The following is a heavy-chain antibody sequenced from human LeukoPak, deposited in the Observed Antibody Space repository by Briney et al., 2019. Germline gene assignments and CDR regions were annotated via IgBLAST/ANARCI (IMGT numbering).Heavy chain of an antibody. CDR2: IKSKTDGGTT. CDR3: TTDPVVSGVDY. J-gene: IGHJ4*02. Sequence: GGSLRLSCAASGFTFSNAWMSRVRQAPGKGLEWVGRIKSKTDGGTTDYAAPVKGRFTISRDDSKNTLYLQMNSLKTEDTAVYYCTTDPVVSGVDYWGQGTLVTVSS. V-gene: IGHV3-15*01. CDR1: GFTFSNAW. D-gene: IGHD4-23*01.